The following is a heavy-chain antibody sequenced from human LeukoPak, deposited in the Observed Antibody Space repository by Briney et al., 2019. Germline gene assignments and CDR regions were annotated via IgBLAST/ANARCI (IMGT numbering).Heavy chain of an antibody. CDR3: AREDIVVVPAAEPSVDY. Sequence: PGRSLRLSCAASGFTFSSYAMHWVRQAPGKGLEWVAVISYDGSNKYYADSVKGRFTISRDNSKNTLYLQMNSLRAEDTAVYYCAREDIVVVPAAEPSVDYWGQGTLVTVSS. J-gene: IGHJ4*02. CDR1: GFTFSSYA. CDR2: ISYDGSNK. D-gene: IGHD2-2*01. V-gene: IGHV3-30-3*01.